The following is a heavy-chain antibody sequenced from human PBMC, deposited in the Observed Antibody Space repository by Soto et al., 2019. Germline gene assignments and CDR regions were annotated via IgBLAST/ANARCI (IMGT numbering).Heavy chain of an antibody. CDR1: GFAFNIYS. D-gene: IGHD3-9*01. CDR3: AKDYYDTLTGYYGPDN. Sequence: PGGSLRLSCVASGFAFNIYSMNWVRQAPGKGLEWVSHIDSKNGYIHYADSVKGRFTISRDNAKNSLYLQMDYLSDEDTAVYYCAKDYYDTLTGYYGPDNWGQGTLVTVSS. J-gene: IGHJ4*02. V-gene: IGHV3-48*02. CDR2: IDSKNGYI.